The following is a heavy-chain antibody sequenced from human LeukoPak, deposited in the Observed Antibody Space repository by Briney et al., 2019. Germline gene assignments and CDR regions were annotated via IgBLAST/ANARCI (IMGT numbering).Heavy chain of an antibody. CDR3: AKTTGGNAYDYIDY. V-gene: IGHV3-23*01. Sequence: GGSLRLSCAASGFTFSSYGMNWVRQAPGKGLEWVSATSGSGSSPNYSDSVKGRFSISRDNSENTLYLQMNSLRAEDTAVYYCAKTTGGNAYDYIDYWGQGTLVTVSS. CDR1: GFTFSSYG. J-gene: IGHJ4*02. D-gene: IGHD5-12*01. CDR2: TSGSGSSP.